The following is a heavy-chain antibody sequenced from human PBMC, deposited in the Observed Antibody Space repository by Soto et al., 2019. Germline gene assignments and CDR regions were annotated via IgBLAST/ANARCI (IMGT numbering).Heavy chain of an antibody. Sequence: QVQLVQSGAEVKKPGSSVKVSCKASGGTFSSYAISWVRQAPGQGLEWMGGIIPIFGTANYAQKFQGRVTITADESTSTAYMELSSLRSEDTAVYYCARDLGAAAGRMGYYFDYWGQGTLVTVSS. V-gene: IGHV1-69*01. J-gene: IGHJ4*02. CDR2: IIPIFGTA. CDR1: GGTFSSYA. CDR3: ARDLGAAAGRMGYYFDY. D-gene: IGHD6-13*01.